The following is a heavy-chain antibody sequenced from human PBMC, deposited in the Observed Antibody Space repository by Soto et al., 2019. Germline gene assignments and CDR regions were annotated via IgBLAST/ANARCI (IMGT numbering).Heavy chain of an antibody. CDR2: ISYDGSNK. CDR3: AQDRGESPGYFDY. D-gene: IGHD3-16*01. J-gene: IGHJ4*02. Sequence: QVQLVESGGGVVQPGRSLRLSCAASGFTFSSNGMHWVRQAPGKGLEWVAVISYDGSNKYYADSVKGRFTISRDNSKNTLYLQMNSLRAEDTAVYYCAQDRGESPGYFDYWGQGTLVTVSS. CDR1: GFTFSSNG. V-gene: IGHV3-30*18.